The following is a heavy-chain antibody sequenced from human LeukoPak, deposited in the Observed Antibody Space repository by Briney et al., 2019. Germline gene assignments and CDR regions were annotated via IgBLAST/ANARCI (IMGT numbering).Heavy chain of an antibody. V-gene: IGHV4-39*01. CDR3: ARRVTTSGNFFDN. CDR1: GGAINSRNYY. Sequence: SETLSLTCTVVGGAINSRNYYWGWIRQSPGKGLEWIGSIYYSGSVNNNPSLQSRVTISVDTSRNQFSLKLTSVTAADTAVYYCARRVTTSGNFFDNWGPGTLVTVS. CDR2: IYYSGSV. J-gene: IGHJ4*02. D-gene: IGHD1-1*01.